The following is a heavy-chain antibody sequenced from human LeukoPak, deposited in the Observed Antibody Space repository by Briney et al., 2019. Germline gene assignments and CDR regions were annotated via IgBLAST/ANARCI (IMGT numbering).Heavy chain of an antibody. J-gene: IGHJ1*01. CDR3: ENGRGNLQH. CDR2: SATAGGST. CDR1: RFTLKKYV. Sequence: PGGSLRLSCAPSRFTLKKYVISSVPQSPGRGGGCVSTSATAGGSTLYAESVRGRFTISKDNSTIKLYLQTDSVRVVDSDVCDCENGRGNLQHWGQGTLVTVSS. V-gene: IGHV3-23*01.